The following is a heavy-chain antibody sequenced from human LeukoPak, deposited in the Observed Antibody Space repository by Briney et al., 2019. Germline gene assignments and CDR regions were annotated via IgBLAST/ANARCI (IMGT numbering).Heavy chain of an antibody. J-gene: IGHJ4*02. Sequence: GGSLRLSCAASGFTFSTYSMNWVRQAPGKGLEWVSSISSSSSYIYYADLVKGRFTISRDNAKNSLYLQMNSLRAEDTAVYYCARASGWYVFDYWGQGTLVTVSS. D-gene: IGHD6-19*01. CDR1: GFTFSTYS. CDR2: ISSSSSYI. V-gene: IGHV3-21*01. CDR3: ARASGWYVFDY.